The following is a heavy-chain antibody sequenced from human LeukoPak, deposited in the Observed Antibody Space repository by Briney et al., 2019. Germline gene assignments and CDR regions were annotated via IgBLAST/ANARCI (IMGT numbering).Heavy chain of an antibody. J-gene: IGHJ4*02. CDR1: GFTVSSNY. Sequence: TGGSLRLSCAASGFTVSSNYMSWVRQAPGEGLEWVSVIYSGGSTYYADSVKSRFTISRDNSKNTLYLQMNSLRAEDTAVYYCARDISGSDGYWGQGTLVTVSS. V-gene: IGHV3-53*01. CDR2: IYSGGST. D-gene: IGHD3-10*01. CDR3: ARDISGSDGY.